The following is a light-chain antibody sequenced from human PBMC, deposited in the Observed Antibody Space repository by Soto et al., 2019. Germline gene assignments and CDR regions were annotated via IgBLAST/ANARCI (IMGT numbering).Light chain of an antibody. CDR3: SSYTSSTTLSVI. CDR1: SSDVGGYNY. J-gene: IGLJ2*01. Sequence: QSALTQPASVSGSPGQSITISCTGTSSDVGGYNYVSWYQQHPGKAPKLMIYGVTNRPSGVSNRFSGSKSGNTASLTISGLPADDEADYYCSSYTSSTTLSVIFGGGTKLTVL. V-gene: IGLV2-14*01. CDR2: GVT.